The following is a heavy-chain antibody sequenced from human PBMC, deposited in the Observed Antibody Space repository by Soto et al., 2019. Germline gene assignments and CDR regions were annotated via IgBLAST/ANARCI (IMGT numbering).Heavy chain of an antibody. D-gene: IGHD3-3*01. V-gene: IGHV1-3*01. CDR3: ARDAFYHFRTGSPSPSFAF. CDR1: GGGLSGQA. Sequence: AAPRTVSGTASGGGLSGQAVSWLRQDTGQRLEWVGWIHAGNGNTESSEKFQGRVTLTTDTSASTAYRELSSLRSEDTALYYCARDAFYHFRTGSPSPSFAFWGQGSPATVSS. CDR2: IHAGNGNT. J-gene: IGHJ4*02.